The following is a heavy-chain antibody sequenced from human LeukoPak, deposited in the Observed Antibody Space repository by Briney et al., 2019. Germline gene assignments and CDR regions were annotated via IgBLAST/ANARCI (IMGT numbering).Heavy chain of an antibody. D-gene: IGHD5-24*01. CDR2: ISYDGSNK. J-gene: IGHJ4*02. Sequence: GGSLRLSCAASGLNFNDNAMHWVRQAPGEGLEWVALISYDGSNKYYVDSVEGRFTISRDNSNSKLYLQMSSLRAEDTAVYFCATGRHRAGYIALDSWGQGTLVTVSS. CDR1: GLNFNDNA. V-gene: IGHV3-33*05. CDR3: ATGRHRAGYIALDS.